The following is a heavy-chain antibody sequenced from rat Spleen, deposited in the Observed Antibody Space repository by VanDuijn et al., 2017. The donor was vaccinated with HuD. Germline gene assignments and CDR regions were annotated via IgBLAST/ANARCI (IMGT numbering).Heavy chain of an antibody. CDR2: IWGNGNT. V-gene: IGHV2-13*01. J-gene: IGHJ2*01. CDR1: GFSLSNYG. Sequence: QVQLKESGPGLVQPSQTLSLTCTVSGFSLSNYGLIWVRQPPGKGLEWMGVIWGNGNTNYNSPLKSRLSISRDTSKSQIYLKMNSLQIEDTATYFCARADVAGLSTDGIWGQGIMVTVSS. CDR3: ARADVAGLSTDGI. D-gene: IGHD1-2*01.